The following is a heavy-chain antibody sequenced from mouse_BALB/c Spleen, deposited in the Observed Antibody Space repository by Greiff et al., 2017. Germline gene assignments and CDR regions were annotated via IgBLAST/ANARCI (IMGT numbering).Heavy chain of an antibody. CDR1: GFTFSSYA. CDR2: ISSGGST. V-gene: IGHV5-6-5*01. Sequence: EVKLQESGGGLVKPGGSLKLSCAASGFTFSSYAMSWVRQTPEKRLEWVASISSGGSTYYPDSVKGRFTISRDNARNILYLQMSSLRSEDTAMYYCARGGAHITTVVARGKYYAMDYWGQGTSVTVSS. J-gene: IGHJ4*01. D-gene: IGHD1-1*01. CDR3: ARGGAHITTVVARGKYYAMDY.